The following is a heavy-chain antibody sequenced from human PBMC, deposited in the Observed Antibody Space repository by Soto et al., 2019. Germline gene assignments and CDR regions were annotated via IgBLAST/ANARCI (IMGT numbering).Heavy chain of an antibody. D-gene: IGHD6-19*01. J-gene: IGHJ4*02. V-gene: IGHV1-46*03. Sequence: QVQLVQSGAEVKKPGASARVSCKASGYSFTTYYMHWVRQAPGQGLEWVGIINPRSGNTTYAQKFEGRITMTRDSSTSTVYMGLSSLTSEDTAFYYCTRYSSVWYGGFDYWGQGTLVTVSS. CDR1: GYSFTTYY. CDR3: TRYSSVWYGGFDY. CDR2: INPRSGNT.